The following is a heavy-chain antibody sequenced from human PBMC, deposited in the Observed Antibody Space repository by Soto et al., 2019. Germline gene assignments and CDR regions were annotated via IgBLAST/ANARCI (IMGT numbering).Heavy chain of an antibody. CDR3: ARGIAVRPNWFDP. CDR1: GGSISSGDYY. Sequence: SETLSLTCTVSGGSISSGDYYWSWIRQPPGKGLEWIGYIYYSGSTNYNPSLKSRVTISVDTSKNQFSLKLSSVTAADTAVYYCARGIAVRPNWFDPWGQGTLVTVSS. J-gene: IGHJ5*02. CDR2: IYYSGST. D-gene: IGHD6-6*01. V-gene: IGHV4-61*08.